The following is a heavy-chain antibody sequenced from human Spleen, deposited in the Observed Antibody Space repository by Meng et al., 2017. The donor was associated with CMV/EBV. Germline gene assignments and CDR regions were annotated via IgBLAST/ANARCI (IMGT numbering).Heavy chain of an antibody. V-gene: IGHV4-34*01. CDR3: ARAPDY. CDR1: GGSFIGYY. Sequence: SETLSLTCSVYGGSFIGYYWSWIRQPPGKGLEWIGEINHSGSTNYNPSLKSRVTISVDTSKNQFSLKLSSVTAADTAVYYCARAPDYWGQGTLVTVSS. J-gene: IGHJ4*02. CDR2: INHSGST.